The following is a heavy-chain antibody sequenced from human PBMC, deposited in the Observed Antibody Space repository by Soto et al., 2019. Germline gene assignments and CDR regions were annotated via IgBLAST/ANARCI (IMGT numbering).Heavy chain of an antibody. D-gene: IGHD2-15*01. CDR2: ISSSSSYI. CDR3: ARDRDIVVVVAAFDY. J-gene: IGHJ4*02. CDR1: GFTFSSYS. Sequence: GGSLRLSCAASGFTFSSYSMNWVHQAPGKGLEWVLSISSSSSYIYYADSVKGRFTISRDNAKNSLYLQMNSLRAEDTAVYYCARDRDIVVVVAAFDYWGQGTLVTVSS. V-gene: IGHV3-21*01.